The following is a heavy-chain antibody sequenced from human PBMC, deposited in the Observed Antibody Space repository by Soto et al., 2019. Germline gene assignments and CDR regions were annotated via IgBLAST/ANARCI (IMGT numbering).Heavy chain of an antibody. CDR1: GFTFSSYS. J-gene: IGHJ4*02. CDR2: ISSSSSTI. CDR3: ARVLKIAEAGSRNQGY. D-gene: IGHD6-13*01. V-gene: IGHV3-48*02. Sequence: GGSLRLSCAASGFTFSSYSMNWVRQAPGKGLEWVSYISSSSSTIYYADSVKGRFTISRDNAKNSLYLQMNSLGDEDTAVYYCARVLKIAEAGSRNQGYWGQGTLVTVSS.